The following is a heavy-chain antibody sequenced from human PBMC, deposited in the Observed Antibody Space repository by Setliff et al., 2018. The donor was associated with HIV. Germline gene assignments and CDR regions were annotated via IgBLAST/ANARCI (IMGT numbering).Heavy chain of an antibody. J-gene: IGHJ4*02. CDR3: ARDLRYGSTWYAFDY. D-gene: IGHD6-13*01. CDR2: INEDGDKK. Sequence: GSLRLSCATSRFSFSTFWMTWVRQAPGKGLEWIANINEDGDKKYHAGSVWGRFTISRDNAQNSLYLQMNGLRAEDTALYYCARDLRYGSTWYAFDYWGQGTLVTVSS. CDR1: RFSFSTFW. V-gene: IGHV3-7*03.